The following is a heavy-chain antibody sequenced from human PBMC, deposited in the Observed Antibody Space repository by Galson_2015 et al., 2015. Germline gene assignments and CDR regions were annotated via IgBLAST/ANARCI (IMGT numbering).Heavy chain of an antibody. CDR3: ARDSDGGAQGLLDY. CDR1: GGSISSGSYY. Sequence: TLSLTCTVSGGSISSGSYYWSRIRQPAGKGLEWIGRIYTSGSTNYNPSLKSRVTISVDTSKNQFSLKLSSVTAADTAVYYCARDSDGGAQGLLDYWGQGTLVTVSS. CDR2: IYTSGST. D-gene: IGHD3-16*01. J-gene: IGHJ4*02. V-gene: IGHV4-61*02.